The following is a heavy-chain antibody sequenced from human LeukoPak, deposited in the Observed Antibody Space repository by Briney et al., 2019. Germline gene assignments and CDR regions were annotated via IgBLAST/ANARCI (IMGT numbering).Heavy chain of an antibody. J-gene: IGHJ5*02. CDR2: IYPADSDI. Sequence: GESLKISCKGSGYSFTSYWISWVRQMPGKGLEWMGIIYPADSDIRYSPSFQGQVTISADKSISTVYLQWSSLKASDTAMYYCARQEYCSGGSCYTWFDPWGQGTLVTVSS. D-gene: IGHD2-15*01. V-gene: IGHV5-51*01. CDR1: GYSFTSYW. CDR3: ARQEYCSGGSCYTWFDP.